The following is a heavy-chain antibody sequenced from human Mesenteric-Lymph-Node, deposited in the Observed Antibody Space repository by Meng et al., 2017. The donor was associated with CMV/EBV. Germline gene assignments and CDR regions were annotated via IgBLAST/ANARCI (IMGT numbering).Heavy chain of an antibody. Sequence: GGSLRLSCAASGFTFDDYGMNWVRQAPGKGLEWVSGINWNGGIRGYADSVKGRFTISRDTAKNSLYLQMNSLRVEDTALYYCARRIRVGYGMDVWGQGTTVTVSS. CDR1: GFTFDDYG. CDR3: ARRIRVGYGMDV. D-gene: IGHD2-15*01. CDR2: INWNGGIR. V-gene: IGHV3-20*04. J-gene: IGHJ6*02.